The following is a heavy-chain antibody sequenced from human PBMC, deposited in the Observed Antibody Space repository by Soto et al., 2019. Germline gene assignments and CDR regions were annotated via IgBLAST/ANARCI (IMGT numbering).Heavy chain of an antibody. Sequence: SETLSLTCTVSCGSMTSYYWTWIRQPAGKGLEWIGRVYSSGGTHYNPSLKSRVTISLDTSKNQFSLRLLSVTDADTAVYFCARGQRFSDWFDPWGQGTLVTVSS. V-gene: IGHV4-4*07. CDR3: ARGQRFSDWFDP. CDR1: CGSMTSYY. CDR2: VYSSGGT. J-gene: IGHJ5*02. D-gene: IGHD3-3*01.